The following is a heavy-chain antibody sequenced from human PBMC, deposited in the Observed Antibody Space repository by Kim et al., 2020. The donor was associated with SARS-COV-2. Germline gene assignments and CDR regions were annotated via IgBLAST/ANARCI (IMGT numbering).Heavy chain of an antibody. V-gene: IGHV3-23*01. D-gene: IGHD3-10*01. J-gene: IGHJ5*01. CDR3: ATGGWLAS. CDR2: ISGSGDSGDST. Sequence: RGSLRLSCAASGFTLRNNDMSWARQTPGKGLEWVSTISGSGDSGDSTNYADSVKGRFTISRDNSKNTLYLQMNSLKAEDTSIYYCATGGWLASWGQGTLVTVSS. CDR1: GFTLRNND.